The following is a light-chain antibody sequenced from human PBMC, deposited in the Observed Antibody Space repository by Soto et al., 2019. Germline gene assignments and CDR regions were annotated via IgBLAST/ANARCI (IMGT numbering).Light chain of an antibody. Sequence: QSALTQPPSVSGSPGQSVTISCTGTSRDVGSYNRVSWYQQPPGTAPKLIIYEVSNRPSGVPDRFFGSKSSNTASLTISGLQAEDEADYYCSSFTSSNTWVFGGGTKLTVL. J-gene: IGLJ3*02. CDR1: SRDVGSYNR. V-gene: IGLV2-18*02. CDR3: SSFTSSNTWV. CDR2: EVS.